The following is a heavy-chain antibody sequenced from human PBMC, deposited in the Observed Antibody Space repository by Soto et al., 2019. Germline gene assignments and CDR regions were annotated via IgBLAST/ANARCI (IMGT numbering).Heavy chain of an antibody. CDR2: INPSGGST. CDR1: GYTFTSYY. V-gene: IGHV1-46*01. CDR3: ARAKVGATTGYYYYGMDV. D-gene: IGHD1-26*01. Sequence: ASVKVSCKASGYTFTSYYMHWVRQAPGQGLEWMGIINPSGGSTSYAQKFQGRVTMTRDTSTSTVYMELSSLRSEDTAVYYCARAKVGATTGYYYYGMDVWGQGTTVTVSS. J-gene: IGHJ6*02.